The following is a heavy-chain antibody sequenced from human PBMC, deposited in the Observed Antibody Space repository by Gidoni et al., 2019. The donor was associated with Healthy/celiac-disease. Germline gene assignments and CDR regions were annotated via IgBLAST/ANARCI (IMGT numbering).Heavy chain of an antibody. CDR3: AREGRAGNTAMVSEYYFDY. V-gene: IGHV1-69*01. CDR1: GGTFSGHA. J-gene: IGHJ4*02. Sequence: QVQPVQSGAEVTKPGSSVKVSCKASGGTFSGHAISWVRQAPGQGLEWMGGIIPIFGTANYAQRFQGRVTITADESTSTAYMELSSLRSEDAAVYYCAREGRAGNTAMVSEYYFDYWGQGTLVTVSS. CDR2: IIPIFGTA. D-gene: IGHD5-18*01.